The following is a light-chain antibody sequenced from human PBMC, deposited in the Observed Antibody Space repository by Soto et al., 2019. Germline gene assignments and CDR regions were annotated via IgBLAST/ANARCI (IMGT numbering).Light chain of an antibody. CDR2: GNT. CDR3: AAWDDSLRGYV. CDR1: SSNIGRNY. J-gene: IGLJ1*01. V-gene: IGLV1-47*02. Sequence: QSVLSQPPSASGTPGQRVTISCSGSSSNIGRNYIYWYQQLPGTAPKLLIYGNTQRPSGVPDRFSGSKSGTSVSPAISGLRSEDEADYYCAAWDDSLRGYVFGTGTKVTVL.